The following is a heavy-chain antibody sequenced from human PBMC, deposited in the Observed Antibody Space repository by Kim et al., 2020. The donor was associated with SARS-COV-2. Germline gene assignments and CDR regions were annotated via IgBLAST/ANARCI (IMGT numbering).Heavy chain of an antibody. J-gene: IGHJ6*02. D-gene: IGHD2-21*02. CDR3: ARFLSEWGDCYSIGLCGMDV. CDR2: INTNTGNP. V-gene: IGHV7-4-1*02. Sequence: ASVKVSCKASGYTFTSYAMNWVRQAPGQGLEWMGWINTNTGNPTYAQGFTGRFVFSLDTSVSTAYLQISSLKAEDTAVYYCARFLSEWGDCYSIGLCGMDVWGQGTTVTVSS. CDR1: GYTFTSYA.